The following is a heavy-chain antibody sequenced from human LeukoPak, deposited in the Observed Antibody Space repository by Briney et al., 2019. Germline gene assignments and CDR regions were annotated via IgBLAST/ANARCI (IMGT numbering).Heavy chain of an antibody. Sequence: GGSLSLSCATSGFTFSTYYMNWVRQAPGKGLEWVANIKQDGSEKYYVDSVRGRFTIPRDNAKNLLYLQMNDLRVEDTAVYYCARTARHLDYWGQGTLVTVSS. CDR3: ARTARHLDY. CDR1: GFTFSTYY. J-gene: IGHJ4*02. CDR2: IKQDGSEK. D-gene: IGHD5-18*01. V-gene: IGHV3-7*01.